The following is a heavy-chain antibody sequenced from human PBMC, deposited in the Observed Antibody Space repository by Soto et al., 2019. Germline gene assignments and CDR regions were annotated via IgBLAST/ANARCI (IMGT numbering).Heavy chain of an antibody. CDR3: ARGTRATQYYYYFYGMDV. D-gene: IGHD3-10*01. Sequence: SETLSLTCTVSGGSINTHYWSWIRQSPGKGLEWIGYISYSGSTSYNPSLKSRLTISLNTSKNQFSLKLSSVTAADTAVYYCARGTRATQYYYYFYGMDVWGQGTTVTVSS. J-gene: IGHJ6*02. CDR2: ISYSGST. CDR1: GGSINTHY. V-gene: IGHV4-59*11.